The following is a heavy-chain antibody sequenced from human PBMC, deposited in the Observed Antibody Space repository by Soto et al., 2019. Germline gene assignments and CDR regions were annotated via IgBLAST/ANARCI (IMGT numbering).Heavy chain of an antibody. CDR3: ARSDYDYGSNPFDY. V-gene: IGHV1-46*01. CDR2: INASGGST. D-gene: IGHD5-12*01. CDR1: GFTSTRYY. Sequence: QVQLVQSGAEVKKPGASVKISCKASGFTSTRYYIHWVRQAPGQGLECMGVINASGGSTSYTQKFQGRVTKTRDTSTSTVYMELSSLRSEDTALYFCARSDYDYGSNPFDYWGQGTLVIVSS. J-gene: IGHJ4*02.